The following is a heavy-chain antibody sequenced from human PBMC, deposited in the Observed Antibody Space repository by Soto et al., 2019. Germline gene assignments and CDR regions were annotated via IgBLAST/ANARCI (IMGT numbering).Heavy chain of an antibody. Sequence: PGESLKISCKGSGYSFTSYWISWVRQMPGKGLEWMGRIDPSDSYTNYSPSFQGHVTISADKSISTAYLQWSSLKASDTAMYYCAIHSTHRQKLYFYGMDVWGQGTLVTVSS. D-gene: IGHD6-13*01. CDR3: AIHSTHRQKLYFYGMDV. V-gene: IGHV5-10-1*01. CDR2: IDPSDSYT. CDR1: GYSFTSYW. J-gene: IGHJ6*02.